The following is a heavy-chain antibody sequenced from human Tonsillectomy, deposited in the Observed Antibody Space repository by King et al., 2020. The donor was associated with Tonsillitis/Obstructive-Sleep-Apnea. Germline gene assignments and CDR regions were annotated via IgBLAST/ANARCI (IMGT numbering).Heavy chain of an antibody. CDR2: IDHSGGT. CDR3: ARGLRQHLIRDYYYYYMDV. D-gene: IGHD4-17*01. V-gene: IGHV4-34*01. Sequence: VQLQQWGAGLLKPSETLSLPCGVYGGSFSGYYWNWIRQPPGKGLEWIGEIDHSGGTNYNPSLKSRVTISIDTSKNQFSLNLTSVTAADTAVYYCARGLRQHLIRDYYYYYMDVWGKGTTVTVSS. CDR1: GGSFSGYY. J-gene: IGHJ6*03.